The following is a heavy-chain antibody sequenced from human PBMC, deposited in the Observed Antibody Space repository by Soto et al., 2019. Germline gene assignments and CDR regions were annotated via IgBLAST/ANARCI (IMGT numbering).Heavy chain of an antibody. V-gene: IGHV3-30*03. D-gene: IGHD3-10*01. Sequence: GGSLRLSCAASGFTFSSYGMHWVRQAPGKGLEWVAVISYEGSTKYYADSVKGRFTISRDNSKNTLYLQMNSLRAEDTAVYSCLSGYYYGSGSPLYDYWGQGTLVTVSS. CDR1: GFTFSSYG. CDR2: ISYEGSTK. J-gene: IGHJ4*02. CDR3: LSGYYYGSGSPLYDY.